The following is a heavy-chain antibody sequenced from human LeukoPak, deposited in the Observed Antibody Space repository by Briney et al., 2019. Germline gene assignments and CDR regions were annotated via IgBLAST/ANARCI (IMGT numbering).Heavy chain of an antibody. Sequence: GGSLRLSCAASGFTFSSYAMHWVRQAPGKGLEWVAVISYDGSNKYYADSVKGRFTISRDNAKNSLYLQMNSLRAEDTAVYYCAGVGYSSSWSPSDYWGQGALVTVSS. CDR1: GFTFSSYA. D-gene: IGHD6-13*01. V-gene: IGHV3-30*04. CDR3: AGVGYSSSWSPSDY. J-gene: IGHJ4*02. CDR2: ISYDGSNK.